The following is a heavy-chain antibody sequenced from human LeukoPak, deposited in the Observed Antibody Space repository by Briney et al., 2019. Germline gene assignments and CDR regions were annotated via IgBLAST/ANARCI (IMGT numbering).Heavy chain of an antibody. CDR1: GFTVSSNF. Sequence: PGGSLRLSCAASGFTVSSNFMSWVRQAPGKGLEWVSVIYSGGSTYYADPVKGRFTISRDNSKNTLYLQMNSLRVEDTAVYYCAKDGDSGDFDYWGQGTLVTVSS. D-gene: IGHD3-10*01. CDR3: AKDGDSGDFDY. V-gene: IGHV3-66*01. J-gene: IGHJ4*02. CDR2: IYSGGST.